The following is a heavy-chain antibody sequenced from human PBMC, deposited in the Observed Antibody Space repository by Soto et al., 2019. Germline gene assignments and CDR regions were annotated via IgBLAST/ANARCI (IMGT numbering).Heavy chain of an antibody. V-gene: IGHV3-53*04. J-gene: IGHJ6*03. Sequence: GGSLRLSCAASGFTVSSNYMSWVRQAPGKGLEWVPVIYSGGSTYYADSGKGRFTISRTNSKNTLYLQMNGLRAEDTAVYYCARDDPGDYEVGYMDVWGKGTTVTVSS. CDR2: IYSGGST. CDR3: ARDDPGDYEVGYMDV. CDR1: GFTVSSNY. D-gene: IGHD4-17*01.